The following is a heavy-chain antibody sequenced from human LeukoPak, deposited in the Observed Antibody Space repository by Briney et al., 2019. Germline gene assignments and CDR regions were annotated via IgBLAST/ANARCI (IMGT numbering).Heavy chain of an antibody. D-gene: IGHD3-22*01. CDR2: INPNSGGT. V-gene: IGHV1-2*02. Sequence: ASVTVSCKASGYTFTGYYMQWVRQAPGQGLEWMGWINPNSGGTNYAQKFQGRVTMTTDTSISTAYMELSRLRSDDTAVYYCARDPSGDSSGYPFDYWGQGTLVTVSS. J-gene: IGHJ4*02. CDR1: GYTFTGYY. CDR3: ARDPSGDSSGYPFDY.